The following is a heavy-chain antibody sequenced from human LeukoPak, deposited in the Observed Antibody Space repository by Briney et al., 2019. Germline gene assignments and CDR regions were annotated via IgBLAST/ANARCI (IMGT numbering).Heavy chain of an antibody. CDR1: GLTVSNAW. D-gene: IGHD5-12*01. CDR3: TTEYGPINF. J-gene: IGHJ4*02. Sequence: PGGSLRVSCAASGLTVSNAWMSWVRQAPGKGLEWVGRIKSKTSGATTDYAAPVKGRFTISRDDSKNTLYLQMNSLKIEDTAVYFCTTEYGPINFWGQGTLVTVSS. V-gene: IGHV3-15*01. CDR2: IKSKTSGATT.